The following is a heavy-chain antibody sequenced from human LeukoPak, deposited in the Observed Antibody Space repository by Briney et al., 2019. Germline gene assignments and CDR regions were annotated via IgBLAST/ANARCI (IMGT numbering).Heavy chain of an antibody. CDR2: MNPNSGNT. J-gene: IGHJ3*02. Sequence: ASVKVSCKASGYTFTSYDINWVRQATGQGIEWMGWMNPNSGNTGYAQKFQGRVTITRNTSISTAYMELSSLRSEDTAVYYCARGHRGRRTLAFDIWGQGTMVTVSS. D-gene: IGHD1-26*01. CDR3: ARGHRGRRTLAFDI. CDR1: GYTFTSYD. V-gene: IGHV1-8*03.